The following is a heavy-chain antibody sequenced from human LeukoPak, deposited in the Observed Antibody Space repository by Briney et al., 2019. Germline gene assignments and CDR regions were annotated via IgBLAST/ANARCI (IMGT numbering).Heavy chain of an antibody. CDR3: AKPTNDFWSGYPPGWFDP. V-gene: IGHV3-23*01. Sequence: GASLRLSCAASGFTFSSYVMSWVRQAPGKGLEWVSAISGSGGSTYHADSVEGRFTISRDNSKNTLFPQMNSLRDEDTAVYYCAKPTNDFWSGYPPGWFDPWGQGTLVTVSS. CDR2: ISGSGGST. CDR1: GFTFSSYV. J-gene: IGHJ5*02. D-gene: IGHD3-3*01.